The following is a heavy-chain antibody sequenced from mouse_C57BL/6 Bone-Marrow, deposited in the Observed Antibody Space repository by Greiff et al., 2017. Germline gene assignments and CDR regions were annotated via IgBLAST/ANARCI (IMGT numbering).Heavy chain of an antibody. CDR3: TPYDYGSSYGY. CDR2: IDPENGGT. J-gene: IGHJ2*01. Sequence: EVQLVESGAELVKPGASVKMSCTASGFNFNDDYMHWVKQRPEQGLEWIGWIDPENGGTNYDSKFQGKATITADTSSNTAYLQLSSLASEDSAVYYCTPYDYGSSYGYWGQGTTLTVSS. D-gene: IGHD1-1*01. CDR1: GFNFNDDY. V-gene: IGHV14-4*01.